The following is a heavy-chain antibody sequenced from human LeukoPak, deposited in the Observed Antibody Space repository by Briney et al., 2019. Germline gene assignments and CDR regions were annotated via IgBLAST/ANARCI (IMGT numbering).Heavy chain of an antibody. Sequence: ASVKVSCKASGYTFTSYAMNWVRQAPGQGLEWMGWISPNNGDTNYAQKFQGRVTMTRDTSISTAYMELSRLRSDDTAVYYCTRDSENGDYVFDYWGQGTLVTVSS. D-gene: IGHD4-17*01. CDR3: TRDSENGDYVFDY. CDR1: GYTFTSYA. V-gene: IGHV1-2*02. CDR2: ISPNNGDT. J-gene: IGHJ4*02.